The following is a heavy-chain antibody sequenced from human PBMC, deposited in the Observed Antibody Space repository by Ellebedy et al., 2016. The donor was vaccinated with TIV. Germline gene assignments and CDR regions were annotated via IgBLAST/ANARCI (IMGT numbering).Heavy chain of an antibody. D-gene: IGHD4-17*01. CDR2: IADDGREE. J-gene: IGHJ3*01. Sequence: GESLKISCAASGFMFWRRWMSWVRQAPGTGLEWVANIADDGREENYVDSVRGRFTISRDNAKNLLSLHMNTLRAEDTAVYYCASGLTGDYGAFDFWGPGTMVTVSS. CDR3: ASGLTGDYGAFDF. V-gene: IGHV3-7*03. CDR1: GFMFWRRW.